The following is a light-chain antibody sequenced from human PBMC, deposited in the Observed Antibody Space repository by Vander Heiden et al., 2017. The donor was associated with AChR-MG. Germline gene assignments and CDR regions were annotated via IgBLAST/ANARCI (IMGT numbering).Light chain of an antibody. CDR1: QYINSW. Sequence: DIQMTQSPVTLSASIGDRVTITCRASQYINSWLPWYQQKPGNAPRLLIYKASVLENGVPSRFHGSASGTEFTLTIGGLQPEDFGTYFCQQYHRYPWTFGQGTKVEF. CDR2: KAS. V-gene: IGKV1-5*03. J-gene: IGKJ1*01. CDR3: QQYHRYPWT.